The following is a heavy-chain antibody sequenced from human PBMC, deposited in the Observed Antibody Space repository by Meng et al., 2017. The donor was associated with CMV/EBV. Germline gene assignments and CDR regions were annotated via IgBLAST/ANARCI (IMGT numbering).Heavy chain of an antibody. D-gene: IGHD4-11*01. CDR2: ISWDGGST. CDR3: AKGLNYAVDY. V-gene: IGHV3-43*01. CDR1: GFTFDDYT. J-gene: IGHJ4*02. Sequence: GGSLRLSCAASGFTFDDYTMHWVRQAPGKGLEWVSLISWDGGSTYYADSVKGRFTVFRDNSKNSLYLQMNSLRTEDTALYYCAKGLNYAVDYWGQGTLVTVSS.